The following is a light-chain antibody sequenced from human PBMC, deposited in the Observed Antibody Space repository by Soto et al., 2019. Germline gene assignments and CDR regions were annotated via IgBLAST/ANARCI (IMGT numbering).Light chain of an antibody. CDR2: DVN. V-gene: IGLV2-14*03. J-gene: IGLJ1*01. Sequence: QSALTQPASVSGSPGQSITILCTGTSSDVGGYNYVSWYQHHPGKAPKLMIYDVNHRPSGVSKRFSGSKSGNTASLTISGLQADDEADYFCSSYTSSTTPYVFGTGTQLTVL. CDR3: SSYTSSTTPYV. CDR1: SSDVGGYNY.